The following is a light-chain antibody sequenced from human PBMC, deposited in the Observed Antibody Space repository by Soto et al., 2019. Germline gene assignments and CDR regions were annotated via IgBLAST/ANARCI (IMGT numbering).Light chain of an antibody. CDR2: AAS. J-gene: IGKJ1*01. CDR3: QQLNSYPRT. CDR1: QGIRSF. Sequence: DIQLTQSPSFLSASVGDRVTITCRASQGIRSFLAWYQQKPGKAPKLLIYAASTLQSGVPSRFSGSGSGTEFALTISSLQREDCATDYCQQLNSYPRTFGQGTKVEIK. V-gene: IGKV1-9*01.